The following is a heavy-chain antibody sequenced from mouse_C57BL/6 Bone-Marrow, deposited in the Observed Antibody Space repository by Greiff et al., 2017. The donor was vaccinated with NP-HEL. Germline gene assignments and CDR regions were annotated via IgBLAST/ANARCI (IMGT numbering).Heavy chain of an antibody. CDR3: ARYYGSSSYWYFDV. CDR1: GYTFTGYW. Sequence: QVQLQQSGAELMKPGASVKLSCKATGYTFTGYWIEWVKQRPGHGLEWIGEILPGSGSTHYNEKFKGKATFTADTSSNTAYMQRSSLTTEDSAISYCARYYGSSSYWYFDVWGTGTAVTVTS. J-gene: IGHJ1*03. CDR2: ILPGSGST. V-gene: IGHV1-9*01. D-gene: IGHD1-1*01.